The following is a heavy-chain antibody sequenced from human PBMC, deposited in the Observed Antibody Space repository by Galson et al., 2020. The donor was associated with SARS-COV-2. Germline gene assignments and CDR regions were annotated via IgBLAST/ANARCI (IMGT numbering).Heavy chain of an antibody. CDR1: GSTFSSSW. J-gene: IGHJ6*02. Sequence: GDSLKISCAASGSTFSSSWMQWVRQAPGKGLVWVSRMNSDGTSVNHADSVKGRFTISRDNAKNTLYLQMNSPRAEDTAVYYCTRGGAGMDVWGQGTTVTVSS. CDR2: MNSDGTSV. V-gene: IGHV3-74*01. CDR3: TRGGAGMDV.